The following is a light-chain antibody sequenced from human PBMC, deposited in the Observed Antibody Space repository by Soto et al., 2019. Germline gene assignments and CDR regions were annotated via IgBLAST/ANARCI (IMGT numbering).Light chain of an antibody. J-gene: IGKJ2*01. CDR2: GAS. CDR3: QQYAGWPRT. Sequence: VMTQSPATMSVSPGARVTLSCRASQSIGTNLLWLQQSPGQPPRLLISGASDRVAGVPDRFSGSGSGTDFTLTISGLQSEDCAVYYCQQYAGWPRTFGQGTKLEIK. CDR1: QSIGTN. V-gene: IGKV3-15*01.